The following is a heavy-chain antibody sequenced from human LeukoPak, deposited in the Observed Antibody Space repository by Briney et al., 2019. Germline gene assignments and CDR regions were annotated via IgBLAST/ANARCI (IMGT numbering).Heavy chain of an antibody. Sequence: QPGGPLSLSCAAAGFTFSCSGMHWVRQAPGKRLEWVAFIRYDGTSKYYADSVKGRFTISRDNSTNTVYLQMNSLRAEDTAVYYCAKETGGSYSDYWGQGTLVTVSS. V-gene: IGHV3-30*02. J-gene: IGHJ4*02. CDR2: IRYDGTSK. D-gene: IGHD2-8*02. CDR1: GFTFSCSG. CDR3: AKETGGSYSDY.